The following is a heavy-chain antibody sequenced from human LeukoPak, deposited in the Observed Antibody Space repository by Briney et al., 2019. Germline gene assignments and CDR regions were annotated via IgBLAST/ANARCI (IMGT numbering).Heavy chain of an antibody. Sequence: GGSLRLSCAASGFTFSSYGMHWVRQAPGKGLEWVAFIWYDGSNKYYADSVKGRFTISRDNSKNTLYLQMNSLRAEDTAVYYCAKEDCGGDCRSYYFDYWGQGTLVTVSS. CDR3: AKEDCGGDCRSYYFDY. CDR2: IWYDGSNK. D-gene: IGHD2-21*01. J-gene: IGHJ4*02. CDR1: GFTFSSYG. V-gene: IGHV3-30*02.